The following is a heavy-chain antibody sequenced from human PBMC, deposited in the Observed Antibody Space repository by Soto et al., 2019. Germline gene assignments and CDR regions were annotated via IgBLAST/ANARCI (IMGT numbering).Heavy chain of an antibody. J-gene: IGHJ4*02. Sequence: PGGSLRLSCVASGFTFRNYSMSWVRQAPWKGLEWVSGGTTFYADSVKGRFSISRDNSKNTLFLQMNSLRAEDTAVYYCARLGLGYDSTGPIDNCGQGTLVTVCS. V-gene: IGHV3-23*01. CDR2: GTT. CDR3: ARLGLGYDSTGPIDN. CDR1: GFTFRNYS. D-gene: IGHD3-22*01.